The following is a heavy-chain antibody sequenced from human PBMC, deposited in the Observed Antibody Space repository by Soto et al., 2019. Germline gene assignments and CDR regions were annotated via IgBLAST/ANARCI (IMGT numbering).Heavy chain of an antibody. CDR1: GVSIRSYY. J-gene: IGHJ5*02. Sequence: TLSLTCTVSGVSIRSYYWSWVRQSAGKGLEWIGRIYVSGINNYNPSLRSRVTMSEDTSKNQLSLTLTSVTAADTAIYYCARAAKFGELYHWGQGTPVTVSS. CDR2: IYVSGIN. D-gene: IGHD3-10*02. CDR3: ARAAKFGELYH. V-gene: IGHV4-4*07.